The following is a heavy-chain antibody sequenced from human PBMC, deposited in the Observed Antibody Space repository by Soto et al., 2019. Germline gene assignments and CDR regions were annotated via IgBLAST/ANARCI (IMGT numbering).Heavy chain of an antibody. Sequence: SETLSLTCAVYGGSFSGYYWSWIRQPPGKGLEWIGEINHSGSTNYNPSLKSRVTISVDTSKNQFSLKLSSVTAADTAVYYCARDKAPRAAFDIWGQGTMVTVAS. J-gene: IGHJ3*02. V-gene: IGHV4-34*01. CDR1: GGSFSGYY. CDR3: ARDKAPRAAFDI. CDR2: INHSGST.